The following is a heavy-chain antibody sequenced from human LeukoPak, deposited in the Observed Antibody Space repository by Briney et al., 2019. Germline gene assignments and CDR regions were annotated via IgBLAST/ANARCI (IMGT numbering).Heavy chain of an antibody. CDR1: GFTVSSNY. J-gene: IGHJ4*02. CDR2: IYSGGST. CDR3: AREVPYYDSSGYYDY. D-gene: IGHD3-22*01. Sequence: PGGSLRLSCAASGFTVSSNYMSWVRQAPGKGLEWVSVIYSGGSTYYADSVKGRFTISRDNSKNTLYLQMNSLRAEDTAVYSCAREVPYYDSSGYYDYWGQGTLVTVSS. V-gene: IGHV3-66*01.